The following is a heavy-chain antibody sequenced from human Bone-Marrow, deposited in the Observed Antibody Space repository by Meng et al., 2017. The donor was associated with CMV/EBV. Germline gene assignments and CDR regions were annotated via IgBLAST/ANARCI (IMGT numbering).Heavy chain of an antibody. CDR3: TTDGELLDY. Sequence: GESLKISCAASGFTFSRYWMSWVRQAPGKGLEWVGRIKSKTDGGTTDYAAPVKGRFTISRDDSKNTLYLQMNSLKTEDTAVYYCTTDGELLDYWAQGTLATFSS. V-gene: IGHV3-15*01. D-gene: IGHD1-26*01. CDR2: IKSKTDGGTT. CDR1: GFTFSRYW. J-gene: IGHJ4*02.